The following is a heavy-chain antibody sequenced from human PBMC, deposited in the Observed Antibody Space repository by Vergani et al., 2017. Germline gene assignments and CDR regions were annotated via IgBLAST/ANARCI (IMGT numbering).Heavy chain of an antibody. CDR3: TRHGRSGWAGYFQH. J-gene: IGHJ1*01. CDR2: IYYTGTT. CDR1: GVSIGSNSYY. V-gene: IGHV4-39*01. D-gene: IGHD6-19*01. Sequence: QLQLQESGPGLVKPSETLSLTCTVSGVSIGSNSYYWGWIRQPPGKGLEWIGTIYYTGTTYYNEAHKSRLTISVDTSKIQFSLNLTSVTAADTAVYYCTRHGRSGWAGYFQHWGQGTLVTVSS.